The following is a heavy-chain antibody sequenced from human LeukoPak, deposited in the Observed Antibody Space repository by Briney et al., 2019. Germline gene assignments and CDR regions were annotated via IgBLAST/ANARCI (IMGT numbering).Heavy chain of an antibody. CDR1: GGSISSYY. D-gene: IGHD7-27*01. J-gene: IGHJ3*02. Sequence: SETLSLTCTVSGGSISSYYWSWIRQPPGKGLEWIGYIYYSGSTNYNPSLKSRVTISVDTSKNQFSLNLTSMSAADTAMYYCASDEITGGFGAFDIWGQRTMVTVSS. V-gene: IGHV4-59*08. CDR2: IYYSGST. CDR3: ASDEITGGFGAFDI.